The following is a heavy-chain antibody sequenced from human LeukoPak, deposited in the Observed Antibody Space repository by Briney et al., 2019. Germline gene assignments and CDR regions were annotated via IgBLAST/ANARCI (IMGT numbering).Heavy chain of an antibody. V-gene: IGHV3-21*01. CDR3: ARDRHYDSSGYYPDY. CDR2: ISSSSSYI. D-gene: IGHD3-22*01. J-gene: IGHJ4*02. Sequence: GSLRLSCAASGFTFSSYSMNWVRQAPGKGLEWVSSISSSSSYIYYADSVKGRFTISRDNAKNSLYLQMNSLRAEDTAVYYCARDRHYDSSGYYPDYWGQGTLVTVSS. CDR1: GFTFSSYS.